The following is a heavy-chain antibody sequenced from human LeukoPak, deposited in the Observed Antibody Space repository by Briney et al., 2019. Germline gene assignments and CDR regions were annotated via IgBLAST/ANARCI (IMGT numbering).Heavy chain of an antibody. J-gene: IGHJ4*02. D-gene: IGHD6-13*01. Sequence: GGSLRLSCAASGFTVSSNYMSWVRQAPGKGLEWVSVIYSGGRTYYADSVKGRFTISRDNSKNTLYLEMNSLRAEDTAVYYCARAWIAAAGRYFDYWGQGTLVTVAS. CDR2: IYSGGRT. V-gene: IGHV3-66*01. CDR3: ARAWIAAAGRYFDY. CDR1: GFTVSSNY.